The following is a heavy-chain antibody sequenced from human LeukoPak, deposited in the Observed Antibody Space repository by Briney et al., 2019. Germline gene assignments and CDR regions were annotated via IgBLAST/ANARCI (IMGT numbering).Heavy chain of an antibody. Sequence: SETLSLTCTVSGGSISSNTYYWGWIRQPPGKGLEWIGSIYHSGSTYYNPSLKSRVTISVDTSKNQFSLKLSSVTAADTAVYYCARNGEAVAGTGYYYYYYYMDVWGKGTTVTVSS. CDR3: ARNGEAVAGTGYYYYYYYMDV. CDR2: IYHSGST. CDR1: GGSISSNTYY. D-gene: IGHD6-19*01. J-gene: IGHJ6*03. V-gene: IGHV4-39*07.